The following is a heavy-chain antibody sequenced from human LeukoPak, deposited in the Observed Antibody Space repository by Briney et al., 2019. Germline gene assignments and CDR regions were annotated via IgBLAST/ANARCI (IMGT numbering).Heavy chain of an antibody. CDR1: GYTFTNYG. V-gene: IGHV1-18*01. J-gene: IGHJ5*02. Sequence: GASVKVSCKASGYTFTNYGISWVRQAPGQGLEWMGWISIYNGNTDYAQKLRGRVTMTTDTSTSTAYMELRSLRSDDTAVYYCARDRLAGNNWFDPWGQGTLVTVSS. CDR3: ARDRLAGNNWFDP. D-gene: IGHD6-19*01. CDR2: ISIYNGNT.